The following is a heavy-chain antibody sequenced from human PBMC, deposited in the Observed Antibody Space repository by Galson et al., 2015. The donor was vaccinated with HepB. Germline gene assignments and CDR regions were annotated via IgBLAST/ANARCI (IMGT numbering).Heavy chain of an antibody. J-gene: IGHJ4*02. D-gene: IGHD5-12*01. CDR1: GFTFSNYG. CDR2: IRYDGSVK. Sequence: SLRLSCAASGFTFSNYGMHWVRQAPGKGLEWVPYIRYDGSVKYYGDSVKGRFAISRDNSENTLYLQMNSLRAEDTAVYYCARNTPSSGYHGLHYGGQGTLVTVSS. CDR3: ARNTPSSGYHGLHY. V-gene: IGHV3-30*02.